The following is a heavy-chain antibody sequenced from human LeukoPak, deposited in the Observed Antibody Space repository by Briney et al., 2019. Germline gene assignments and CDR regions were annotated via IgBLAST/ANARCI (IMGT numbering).Heavy chain of an antibody. V-gene: IGHV1-2*02. D-gene: IGHD6-19*01. Sequence: EASVKVSCKASGYTFTGYYMHWVRQAPGQGLEWMGWINPNSGGTNYAQKFQGRVTMTRDTSISTAYMELSRLRSDDTAVYYCARDRRLRVLFGSGWSNFDYWGQGTLVTVSS. J-gene: IGHJ4*02. CDR1: GYTFTGYY. CDR3: ARDRRLRVLFGSGWSNFDY. CDR2: INPNSGGT.